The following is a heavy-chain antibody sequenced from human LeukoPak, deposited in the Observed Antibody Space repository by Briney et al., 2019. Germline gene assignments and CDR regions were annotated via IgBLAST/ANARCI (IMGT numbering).Heavy chain of an antibody. CDR2: ISGSGGST. V-gene: IGHV3-23*01. CDR3: AKQAGGSGSYYYY. J-gene: IGHJ4*02. CDR1: GSTFSNYA. Sequence: GGSLRLSCAASGSTFSNYAMTWVRQAPGKGLEWVSAISGSGGSTYYADSVKGRFTISRDNSKNTLYLQMGSLRAEDTAVYYCAKQAGGSGSYYYYWGQGTLVTVSS. D-gene: IGHD3-10*01.